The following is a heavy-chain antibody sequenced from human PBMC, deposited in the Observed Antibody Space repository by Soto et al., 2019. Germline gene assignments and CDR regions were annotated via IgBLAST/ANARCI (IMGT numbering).Heavy chain of an antibody. CDR2: TYYRSKWYN. J-gene: IGHJ6*03. CDR3: AREGYSSSWDHENYYYYYMDV. V-gene: IGHV6-1*01. Sequence: SQTLSLTFAISGDSVSSNSAAWNWIRQSPSRGLEWLGRTYYRSKWYNDYAVSVKSRITINPDTSKNQFSLQLNSVTPEDTAVYYCAREGYSSSWDHENYYYYYMDVWGKGTTVTSP. D-gene: IGHD6-13*01. CDR1: GDSVSSNSAA.